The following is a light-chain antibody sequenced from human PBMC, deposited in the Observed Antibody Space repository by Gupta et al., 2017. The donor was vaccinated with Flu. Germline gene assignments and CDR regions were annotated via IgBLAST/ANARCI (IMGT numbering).Light chain of an antibody. Sequence: PSTLSASVGDRVTITCRASQSINSWLAWYQQNPGKAPKLLIYMASNLESGVPSRCSRSGSGTEFTLTISSLQPDDFATYYCQQKNSFPCTFGQWTKLEIK. J-gene: IGKJ2*02. CDR2: MAS. CDR3: QQKNSFPCT. V-gene: IGKV1-5*03. CDR1: QSINSW.